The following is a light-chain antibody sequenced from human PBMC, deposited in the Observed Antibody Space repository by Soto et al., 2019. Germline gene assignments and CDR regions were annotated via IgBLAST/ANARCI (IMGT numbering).Light chain of an antibody. V-gene: IGLV2-14*01. CDR2: DVS. CDR1: SSDVGGYNY. J-gene: IGLJ2*01. Sequence: QSVLTQPASVSGSPGQSITISCTGTSSDVGGYNYVSWYQQNPGKAPKLMIYDVSNRPSGVSNRFSGSKSGNTASLTISGLQAEDDADYYCSSYTATSTPYVVFGGGTKLTVL. CDR3: SSYTATSTPYVV.